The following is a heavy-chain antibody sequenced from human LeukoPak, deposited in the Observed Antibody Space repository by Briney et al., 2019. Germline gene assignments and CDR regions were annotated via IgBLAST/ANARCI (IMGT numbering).Heavy chain of an antibody. CDR2: ISSSSSYI. Sequence: GGSLRLSCAASEFTFSSYSMNWVRQAPGKGLEWVSSISSSSSYIYYADSVKGRFIISRDNAKNSLYLQMNSLRAEDTAVYYCARSRIVGATRHFDYWGQGTLVTVSS. CDR3: ARSRIVGATRHFDY. V-gene: IGHV3-21*01. CDR1: EFTFSSYS. J-gene: IGHJ4*02. D-gene: IGHD1-26*01.